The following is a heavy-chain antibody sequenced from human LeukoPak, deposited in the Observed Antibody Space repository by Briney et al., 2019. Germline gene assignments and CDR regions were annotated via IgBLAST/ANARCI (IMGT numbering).Heavy chain of an antibody. CDR1: GYSFTTYW. V-gene: IGHV5-51*01. CDR3: ARDRREDTAMVNMDV. Sequence: GESLKISCKGSGYSFTTYWIGWVRQMPGKGLEWMGIIYPGDSDTRYSPSFQGQVTISADKSISTAYMELSRLRSDDTAVYYCARDRREDTAMVNMDVWGKGTTVTVSS. CDR2: IYPGDSDT. D-gene: IGHD5-18*01. J-gene: IGHJ6*03.